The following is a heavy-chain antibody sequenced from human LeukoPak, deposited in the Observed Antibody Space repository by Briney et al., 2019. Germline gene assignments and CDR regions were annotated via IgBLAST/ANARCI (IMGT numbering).Heavy chain of an antibody. CDR1: EVTVTSNY. CDR3: AKDPTHFRVWDDYDTNILSH. J-gene: IGHJ4*02. Sequence: GESLRLSCAASEVTVTSNYLSWVRQAPGRGLQWVSSISTSSSYIYYADSVKGRFTISRDNAKNSLYLRMNSPRAEDTAVYYCAKDPTHFRVWDDYDTNILSHWGQGTLVTVSS. CDR2: ISTSSSYI. V-gene: IGHV3-21*01. D-gene: IGHD4/OR15-4a*01.